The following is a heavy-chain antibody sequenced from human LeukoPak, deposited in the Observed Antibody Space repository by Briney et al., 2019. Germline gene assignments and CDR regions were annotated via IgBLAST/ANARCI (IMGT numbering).Heavy chain of an antibody. J-gene: IGHJ4*02. Sequence: PGGSLRLFCAASGFTFSSYQINWVRQAPGQGLEWLAYIDSSSDVIHYADSVKGRFTISRDNAESSLYLQMNNLRVEDTAVYYCARDATLVPGIVYFDYWGQGTQVTVSS. CDR3: ARDATLVPGIVYFDY. CDR2: IDSSSDVI. V-gene: IGHV3-48*03. CDR1: GFTFSSYQ. D-gene: IGHD3-10*01.